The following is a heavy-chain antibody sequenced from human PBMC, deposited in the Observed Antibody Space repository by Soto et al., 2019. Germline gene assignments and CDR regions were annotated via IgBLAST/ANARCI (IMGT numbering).Heavy chain of an antibody. Sequence: SETLSLTCAVYGGSFSGYYWSWIRQPPGKGLEWIGEINHSGSTNYNPSLKSRVTISVDTSKNQFSLKLSSVTAADTAVYYCARTRRGYSYGLGYENWFDPWGQGTLVTVSS. CDR1: GGSFSGYY. V-gene: IGHV4-34*01. CDR3: ARTRRGYSYGLGYENWFDP. J-gene: IGHJ5*02. CDR2: INHSGST. D-gene: IGHD5-18*01.